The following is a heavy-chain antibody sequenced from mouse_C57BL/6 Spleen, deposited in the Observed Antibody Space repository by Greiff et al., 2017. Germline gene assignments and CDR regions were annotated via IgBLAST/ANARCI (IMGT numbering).Heavy chain of an antibody. CDR3: ARDGPYAMDY. CDR1: GYTFTSYW. V-gene: IGHV1-61*01. D-gene: IGHD1-1*01. CDR2: IYPSDSET. Sequence: QVQLQQPGAELVRPGSSVQLYCKASGYTFTSYWMDRVKQRPGQGLAWIGNIYPSDSETHYNQKFKDKATLTVDKSSSKAYMQLSSLTSEDSAGYDCARDGPYAMDYWGQGTSVTVSS. J-gene: IGHJ4*01.